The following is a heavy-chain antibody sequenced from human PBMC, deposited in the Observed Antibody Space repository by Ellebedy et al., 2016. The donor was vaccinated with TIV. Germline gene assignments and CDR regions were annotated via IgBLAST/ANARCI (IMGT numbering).Heavy chain of an antibody. D-gene: IGHD4-11*01. V-gene: IGHV3-49*04. CDR3: AREDTVANYYGMDV. CDR1: GFIFGDYA. J-gene: IGHJ6*02. Sequence: PGGSLRLSCKASGFIFGDYAMNWVRQAPGKGLEWVGFIRTEAHGGTTEFAASVKDRFIISRDESKSIAYLQMNSLKKEDTAVYFCAREDTVANYYGMDVWGQGTTVTVSS. CDR2: IRTEAHGGTT.